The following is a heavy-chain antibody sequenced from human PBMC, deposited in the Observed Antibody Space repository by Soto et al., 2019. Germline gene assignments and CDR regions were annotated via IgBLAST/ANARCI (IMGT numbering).Heavy chain of an antibody. V-gene: IGHV4-34*01. D-gene: IGHD6-19*01. CDR3: ARGRWETIPV. CDR1: GGSFSGYY. J-gene: IGHJ4*02. CDR2: INHSGST. Sequence: QVQLQQWGAGLLKPSETLSLTCAVYGGSFSGYYWSWIRQPPGKGLEWVGEINHSGSTNYNPSLKSRVTISVDTSKNQFSLKLSSVTAADTAVYYCARGRWETIPVWGQGTLVAVSS.